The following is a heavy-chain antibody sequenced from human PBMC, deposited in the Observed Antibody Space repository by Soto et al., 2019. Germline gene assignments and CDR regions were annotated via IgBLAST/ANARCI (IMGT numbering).Heavy chain of an antibody. V-gene: IGHV4-59*08. CDR3: ARQVTTIYYYFDY. J-gene: IGHJ4*02. Sequence: SETLSLTCTVSGGSISSYYWSWIRQPPGRGLEWIGYIYYSGSTNYSPSLKSRVTISVDTSKNQFSLKLSSVTAADTAVYYCARQVTTIYYYFDYWGQGALVTVSS. D-gene: IGHD5-12*01. CDR1: GGSISSYY. CDR2: IYYSGST.